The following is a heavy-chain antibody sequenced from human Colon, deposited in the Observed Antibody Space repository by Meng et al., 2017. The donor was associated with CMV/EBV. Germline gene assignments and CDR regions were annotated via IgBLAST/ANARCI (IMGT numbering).Heavy chain of an antibody. CDR1: GLNLRDYA. V-gene: IGHV3-48*03. Sequence: GESLKISCEASGLNLRDYAMNWVRQAPGKGLEWVSYISTSGTNVYYAHSVKGRFTISRDNAKNSLYLQMDSLRAEDTAVYFCSRDLGTQYTGFDSTPPPGRRDSWGQGTLVTVSS. CDR2: ISTSGTNV. J-gene: IGHJ4*02. D-gene: IGHD1-1*01. CDR3: SRDLGTQYTGFDSTPPPGRRDS.